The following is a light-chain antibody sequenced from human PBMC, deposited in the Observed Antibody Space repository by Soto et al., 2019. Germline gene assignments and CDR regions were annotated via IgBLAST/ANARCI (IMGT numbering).Light chain of an antibody. V-gene: IGKV1-12*01. Sequence: DIHMTQSPSFVSASIGDRVTITSRASQDISSWLVWYQQKPGRAPKLLIYDASNLEAGVPSRFRGSGSGTDFTFTISSLQPEDFATYYCQQLNSYLITFGQGTRLEIK. CDR1: QDISSW. CDR2: DAS. J-gene: IGKJ5*01. CDR3: QQLNSYLIT.